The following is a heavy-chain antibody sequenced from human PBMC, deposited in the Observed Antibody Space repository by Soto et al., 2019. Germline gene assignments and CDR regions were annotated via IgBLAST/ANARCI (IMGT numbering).Heavy chain of an antibody. D-gene: IGHD4-17*01. J-gene: IGHJ2*01. CDR2: IIPILGIA. CDR3: ARGYGDHWYFDL. Sequence: QVQLVQSGAEVKKPGSLVKVSCKASGGTFSSYTISWVRQAPGQGLEWMGRIIPILGIANYAQKYQGRVTITADKSTSTAYMELSSLRSEDTAVYYGARGYGDHWYFDLWGRGTLVTVSS. V-gene: IGHV1-69*02. CDR1: GGTFSSYT.